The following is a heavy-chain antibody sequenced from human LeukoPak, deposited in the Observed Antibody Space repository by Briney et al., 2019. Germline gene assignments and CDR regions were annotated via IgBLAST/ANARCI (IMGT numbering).Heavy chain of an antibody. J-gene: IGHJ4*02. Sequence: GGSLRLSFAASGFTFSSSAMNWIRQAPGKGLEWVSGISVGGDYTYYADSVEGRFHISRDNSKNTLYLQMNSLRAEDTAVYYCAKNFGSSAWHHFDYWGQGTLVTVSS. D-gene: IGHD6-19*01. CDR3: AKNFGSSAWHHFDY. CDR1: GFTFSSSA. CDR2: ISVGGDYT. V-gene: IGHV3-23*01.